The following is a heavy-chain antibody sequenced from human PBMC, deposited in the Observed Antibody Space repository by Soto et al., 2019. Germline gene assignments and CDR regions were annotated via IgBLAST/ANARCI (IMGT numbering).Heavy chain of an antibody. D-gene: IGHD5-12*01. Sequence: QVQLQESGPGLVKPSETLSLMCTVSGGSLSSYYWSWIRQPPGKGLEWIGYIYYSGSPNYHPSLKRRGTIAVDTSKNQISLKLSAVTAADTAVYYCARERRDGYKHYFDYWGQGTLVTVSS. CDR3: ARERRDGYKHYFDY. V-gene: IGHV4-59*01. CDR1: GGSLSSYY. CDR2: IYYSGSP. J-gene: IGHJ4*02.